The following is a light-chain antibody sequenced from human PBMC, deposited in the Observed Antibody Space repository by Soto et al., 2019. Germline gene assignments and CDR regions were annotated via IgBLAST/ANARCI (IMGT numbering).Light chain of an antibody. CDR1: SSDVGAFNY. Sequence: QSVLTQPASVSGSPGQSITISCSGTSSDVGAFNYVSWYQHHPSKAPKLLIYEVTNRPSGVSNRFSGSKSGNTASLTISGLHAEDEADYYCSSYTSLSTLVFGTGTKVTVL. J-gene: IGLJ1*01. CDR3: SSYTSLSTLV. V-gene: IGLV2-14*01. CDR2: EVT.